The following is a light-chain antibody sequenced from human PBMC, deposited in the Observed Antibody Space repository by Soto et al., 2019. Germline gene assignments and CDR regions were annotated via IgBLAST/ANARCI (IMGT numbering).Light chain of an antibody. CDR2: DAS. CDR3: QPYGSSPRT. V-gene: IGKV3-20*01. Sequence: EIVLTQSPGTLSLSPGERATLSCRASQSVTSIYLAWYHQKPGQAPRLLIYDASNRATGIPDRFSGSGSGTDFTLTISRLEPEDFAVYYCQPYGSSPRTFGQGTKVEIK. CDR1: QSVTSIY. J-gene: IGKJ1*01.